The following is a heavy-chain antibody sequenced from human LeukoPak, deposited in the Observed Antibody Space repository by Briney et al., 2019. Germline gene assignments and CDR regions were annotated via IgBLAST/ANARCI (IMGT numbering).Heavy chain of an antibody. CDR3: ARDGPPYDSSGLSGGN. CDR2: INPNSGGT. Sequence: ASVKVSCKASGYTFTGYYMHWVRQAPGQGLEWMGWINPNSGGTNYAQKLQGRVTMTTDTSTSTAYMELRSLRSDDTAVYYCARDGPPYDSSGLSGGNWGQGTLVTVSS. J-gene: IGHJ4*02. CDR1: GYTFTGYY. V-gene: IGHV1-2*02. D-gene: IGHD3-22*01.